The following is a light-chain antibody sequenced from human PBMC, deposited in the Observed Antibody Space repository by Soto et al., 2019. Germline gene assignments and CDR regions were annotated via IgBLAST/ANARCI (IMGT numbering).Light chain of an antibody. CDR2: RTF. CDR1: QTIASRY. CDR3: QQYDTSPPT. V-gene: IGKV3-20*01. J-gene: IGKJ5*01. Sequence: EIVLTQSPGTLSLSPGERATLSCRASQTIASRYLAWYQHQPGQAPSLLIYRTFARAPGIPYRFSGGGSGTDFTLTISRLEREDFAVYYCQQYDTSPPTFGQGTRLDIK.